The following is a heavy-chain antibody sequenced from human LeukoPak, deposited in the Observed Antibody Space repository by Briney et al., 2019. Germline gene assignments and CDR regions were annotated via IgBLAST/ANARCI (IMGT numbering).Heavy chain of an antibody. D-gene: IGHD3-3*01. J-gene: IGHJ5*01. Sequence: PSEPLSLPCAVPGGSISSHYGSWIRQPPGKGLEWVGYLCCSGSTNYNPSLKRRVTISVDTSKNQLYLKLSSVTAADTAVYSCARVLTYSDFWSGYYPFDSWGQGTLVTVSS. V-gene: IGHV4-59*11. CDR1: GGSISSHY. CDR3: ARVLTYSDFWSGYYPFDS. CDR2: LCCSGST.